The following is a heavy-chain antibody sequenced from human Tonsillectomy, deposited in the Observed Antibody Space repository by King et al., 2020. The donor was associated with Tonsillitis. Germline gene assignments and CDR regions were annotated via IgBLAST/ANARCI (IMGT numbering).Heavy chain of an antibody. CDR1: GFPFTDAW. V-gene: IGHV3-15*01. CDR3: TTRSRP. J-gene: IGHJ4*02. Sequence: DVQLVESGGGLVKPGGSLRLSCAVSGFPFTDAWMSWVRQAPGKGLEWVSRIKSKTDGGTIDYAGSVKGRFTISRDDSKSTLYLQMASLTPEDTAMYYCTTRSRPGGQGTLVTVSS. CDR2: IKSKTDGGTI. D-gene: IGHD2-2*01.